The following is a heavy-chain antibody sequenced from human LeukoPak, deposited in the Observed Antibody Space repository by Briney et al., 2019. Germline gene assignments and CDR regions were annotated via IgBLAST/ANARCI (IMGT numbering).Heavy chain of an antibody. V-gene: IGHV6-1*01. D-gene: IGHD6-13*01. CDR1: GDSVSSNSAT. J-gene: IGHJ4*02. CDR3: ARGSSSNSWFFDY. CDR2: TYYRSKWYN. Sequence: SQTLSLTCAISGDSVSSNSATWTWIRQSPSRGLEWLGRTYYRSKWYNDYAVSVKSRITINPDTSRNQFSLQLNTVTPEDTAVYYCARGSSSNSWFFDYWGQGTLVAVSS.